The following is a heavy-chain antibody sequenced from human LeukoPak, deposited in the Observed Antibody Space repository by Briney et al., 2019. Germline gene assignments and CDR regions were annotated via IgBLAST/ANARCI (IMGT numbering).Heavy chain of an antibody. CDR2: IKQGGSET. V-gene: IGHV3-7*01. Sequence: GGSLRLSCAASGFTFSSYWMSWVRQAPGKGLEWVANIKQGGSETYYVDSVKGRFTISRDNAKDSLYLQMNSMRAEDTAVYYCARAGIAAAATGDWGQGTLVTVSS. CDR3: ARAGIAAAATGD. D-gene: IGHD6-13*01. J-gene: IGHJ4*02. CDR1: GFTFSSYW.